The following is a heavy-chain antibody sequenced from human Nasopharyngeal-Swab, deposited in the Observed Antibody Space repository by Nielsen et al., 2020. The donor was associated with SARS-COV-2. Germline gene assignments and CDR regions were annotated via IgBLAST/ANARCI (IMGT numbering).Heavy chain of an antibody. CDR1: GFTFSSYW. CDR3: ARERNDFWSTPTHSPSFSYMDV. V-gene: IGHV3-7*01. CDR2: IKQDGSEK. J-gene: IGHJ6*03. Sequence: GSLRLSCAASGFTFSSYWMSWVSQAPGKGLEWVANIKQDGSEKYYVDSVKGRFTISRDNAKNSLYLQMNSLRAKDTAVYYCARERNDFWSTPTHSPSFSYMDVWGKGTTVTVSS. D-gene: IGHD3-3*01.